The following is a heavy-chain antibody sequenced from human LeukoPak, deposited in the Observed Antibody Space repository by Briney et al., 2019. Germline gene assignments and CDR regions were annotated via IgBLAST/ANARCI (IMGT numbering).Heavy chain of an antibody. D-gene: IGHD6-19*01. Sequence: SETLSLTCTVSGGSISSCYWSWIRQPPGKGLEWIGYIYYSGSTNYNPSLKSRVTISVDTSKNQFSLKLSSVTAADTAVYFCARAGPYSSGYPYYYYGMDVWGQGTTVTVSS. CDR2: IYYSGST. J-gene: IGHJ6*02. CDR1: GGSISSCY. CDR3: ARAGPYSSGYPYYYYGMDV. V-gene: IGHV4-59*01.